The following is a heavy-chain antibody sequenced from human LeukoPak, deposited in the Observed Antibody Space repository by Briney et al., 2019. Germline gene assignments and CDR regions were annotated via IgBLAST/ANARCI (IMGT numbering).Heavy chain of an antibody. CDR1: GFTVSSNY. V-gene: IGHV3-53*01. CDR3: ATLSSGSYYGPFDY. D-gene: IGHD3-22*01. J-gene: IGHJ4*02. Sequence: GGSLRLSCAASGFTVSSNYMSWVRLAPGKGLEWVSLYSAGSTYCADSVKGRFTISRDNSKNTLYLQMNSLRAEDTAVHYCATLSSGSYYGPFDYWGQGTLVTVSS. CDR2: YSAGST.